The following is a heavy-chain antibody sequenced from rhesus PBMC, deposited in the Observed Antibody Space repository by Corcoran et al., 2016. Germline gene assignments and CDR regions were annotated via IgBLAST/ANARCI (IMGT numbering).Heavy chain of an antibody. CDR1: GCSTSRGYG. J-gene: IGHJ4*01. CDR2: IGGSGGTT. V-gene: IGHV4-127*01. CDR3: SRDPYCSGIYCYDPYFDY. D-gene: IGHD2-27*01. Sequence: VSLEESGPGMVDELVTLVPTRGGLGCSTSRGYGWGVSRPPPGQGVAWMGDIGGSGGTTHDNPSLKLRGTISKSTSNNQFSLKLSSWTPANTAEYYWSRDPYCSGIYCYDPYFDYWGQGVLVTVSS.